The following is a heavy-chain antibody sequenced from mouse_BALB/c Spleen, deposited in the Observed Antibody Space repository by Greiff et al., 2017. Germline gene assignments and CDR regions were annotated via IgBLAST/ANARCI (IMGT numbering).Heavy chain of an antibody. CDR3: ARRGNDPYAMDY. CDR1: GYTFTSYT. D-gene: IGHD2-2*01. CDR2: INPSSGYT. Sequence: QVQLQESGAELARPGASVSMSCKASGYTFTSYTMHWVKQRPGEGLEWIGDINPSSGYTKYNQKFKGKATLTADKSSSPAYMQLNSLTSEDSAVYYCARRGNDPYAMDYWGQGTSGTVSS. J-gene: IGHJ4*01. V-gene: IGHV1-4*01.